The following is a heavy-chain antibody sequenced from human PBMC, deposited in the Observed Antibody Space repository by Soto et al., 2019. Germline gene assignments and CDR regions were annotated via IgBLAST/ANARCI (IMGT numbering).Heavy chain of an antibody. J-gene: IGHJ4*02. CDR3: AREDGGYYYSEY. CDR2: MNLKSGTA. D-gene: IGHD4-17*01. V-gene: IGHV1-8*01. Sequence: ASVKVSCKASGYTFTSHDLIWVRQAPGQGLEWMGWMNLKSGTAGSTQKFQGRLTMTRNISISTAYMELSSLRSEDTAVYYCAREDGGYYYSEYWGQGTLVTVSS. CDR1: GYTFTSHD.